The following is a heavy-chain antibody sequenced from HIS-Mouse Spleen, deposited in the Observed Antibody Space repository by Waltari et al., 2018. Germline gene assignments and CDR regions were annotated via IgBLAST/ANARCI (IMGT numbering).Heavy chain of an antibody. CDR1: GCSISSSSYY. CDR2: IYYSGST. J-gene: IGHJ2*01. D-gene: IGHD6-13*01. V-gene: IGHV4-39*07. CDR3: AREIPYSSSWYDWYFDL. Sequence: QLQLQESGPGLVKPSETLSLTCTVSGCSISSSSYYCGWIRQPQGKGLEWVGSIYYSGSTYYNPSLKSRVTISVDTSKNQFSLKLSSVTAADTAVYYCAREIPYSSSWYDWYFDLWGRGTLVTVSS.